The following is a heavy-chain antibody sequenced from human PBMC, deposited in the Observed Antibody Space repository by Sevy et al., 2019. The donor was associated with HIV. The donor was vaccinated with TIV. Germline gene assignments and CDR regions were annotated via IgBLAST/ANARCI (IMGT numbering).Heavy chain of an antibody. V-gene: IGHV4-34*01. CDR3: ARFNRYYGSGSYYSG. D-gene: IGHD3-10*01. CDR2: INHSGST. CDR1: GGSVSGYY. Sequence: SETLSLTCAVYGGSVSGYYWSWIRQPPGKGLEWIGEINHSGSTDYNPSLKSRVTISVDTSKNQFSLKLSSVTAADTAVYYCARFNRYYGSGSYYSGWGQGTLVTVSS. J-gene: IGHJ4*02.